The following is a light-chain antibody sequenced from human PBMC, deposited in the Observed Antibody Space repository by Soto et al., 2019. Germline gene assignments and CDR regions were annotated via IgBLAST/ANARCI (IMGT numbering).Light chain of an antibody. J-gene: IGLJ3*02. CDR2: DES. V-gene: IGLV3-21*02. CDR3: QVWDSSDWV. Sequence: SYELTQPPSVSVAPGQTASITCGGNNIGRKSVHWYQQKPGQAPVLVVYDESDRPSGIPERFSGSKSGNTATLTISRVEAGDEADYHCQVWDSSDWVFGGGTKLTVL. CDR1: NIGRKS.